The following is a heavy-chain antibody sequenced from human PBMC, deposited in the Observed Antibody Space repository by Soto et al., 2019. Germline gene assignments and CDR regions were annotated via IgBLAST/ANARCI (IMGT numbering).Heavy chain of an antibody. CDR1: GIPVSSNY. J-gene: IGHJ6*02. D-gene: IGHD3-10*01. CDR2: LHSGGDT. CDR3: ARDGPYYYASRMDV. V-gene: IGHV3-53*04. Sequence: EVQLVESGGGLVQPGGSLRLSCVPSGIPVSSNYMTWVRQAPGKGLEWVSVLHSGGDTYYANSVKGRFTISRHDSTNTVFLQMNSLTAEDTAVYYCARDGPYYYASRMDVWGQGTTVTVSS.